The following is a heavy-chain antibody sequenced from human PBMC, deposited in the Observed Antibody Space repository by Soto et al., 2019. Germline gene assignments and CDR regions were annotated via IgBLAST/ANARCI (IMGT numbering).Heavy chain of an antibody. CDR1: GFTFTSFG. V-gene: IGHV3-48*04. J-gene: IGHJ4*02. CDR2: INSGGSVI. D-gene: IGHD3-22*01. CDR3: ARDEDGTYEFDY. Sequence: EAQLVESGGGLVQPGGSLRLSCAASGFTFTSFGMTWVRQAPGRGLEWVSHINSGGSVILYADSVKGRVTISRDNSKNSLYLEMNSLRADDTAVYFCARDEDGTYEFDYWGQGTLVTVSS.